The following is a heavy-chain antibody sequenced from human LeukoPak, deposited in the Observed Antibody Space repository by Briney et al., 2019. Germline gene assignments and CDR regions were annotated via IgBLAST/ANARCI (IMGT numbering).Heavy chain of an antibody. CDR2: VYYSGST. D-gene: IGHD2-8*01. CDR3: ASQRRYCTNGVCFKAFDY. CDR1: GGSISSSSYY. J-gene: IGHJ4*02. Sequence: TSETLSLTCAVSGGSISSSSYYWGWIRQPPGKGLEWIGSVYYSGSTYYIPSLKSRVTISVDTSKNQFSLKLNSLTAADTAVYYCASQRRYCTNGVCFKAFDYWGQGSLVTVSS. V-gene: IGHV4-39*01.